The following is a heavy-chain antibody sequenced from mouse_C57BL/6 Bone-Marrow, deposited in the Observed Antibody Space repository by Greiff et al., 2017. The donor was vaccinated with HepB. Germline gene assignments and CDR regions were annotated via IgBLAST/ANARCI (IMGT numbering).Heavy chain of an antibody. CDR1: GFTFSDYY. D-gene: IGHD4-1*01. V-gene: IGHV5-16*01. CDR2: INYDGSST. J-gene: IGHJ4*01. Sequence: EVMLVESEGGLVQPGSSMKLSCTASGFTFSDYYMAWVRQVPEKGLEWVANINYDGSSTYYLDSLKSRFIISRDNAKNILYLQMSSLKSEDTATYYCARDIPGGYAMDYWGQGTSVTVSS. CDR3: ARDIPGGYAMDY.